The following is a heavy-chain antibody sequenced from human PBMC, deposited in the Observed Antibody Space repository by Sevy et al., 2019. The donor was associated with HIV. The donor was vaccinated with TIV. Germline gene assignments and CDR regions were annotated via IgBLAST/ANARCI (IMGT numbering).Heavy chain of an antibody. J-gene: IGHJ6*03. CDR3: ARERITMVRGVMDYYYMDV. V-gene: IGHV4-61*09. CDR1: GGSISSGSYY. CDR2: IYTSGST. D-gene: IGHD3-10*01. Sequence: SETLSLTCTVSGGSISSGSYYWSWIRQPAGKGLEWIGHIYTSGSTNYNPSLTSRVTISVDTSKNQFSLKLSSVTAADTAVYYCARERITMVRGVMDYYYMDVWGKGTTVTVSS.